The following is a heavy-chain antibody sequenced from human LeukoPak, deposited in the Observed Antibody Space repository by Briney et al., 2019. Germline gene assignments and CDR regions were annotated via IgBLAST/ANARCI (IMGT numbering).Heavy chain of an antibody. V-gene: IGHV3-20*01. CDR2: INWNGGST. CDR1: GFTFTTYW. Sequence: GESLRLSCAASGFTFTTYWMSWVRQAPGKGLEWVSGINWNGGSTGYADSVKGRFTISRDNAKNSLYLQMNSLRAEDTALYHCAREALRADYVWGSYYYYYMDVWGKGTTVTISS. D-gene: IGHD3-16*01. CDR3: AREALRADYVWGSYYYYYMDV. J-gene: IGHJ6*03.